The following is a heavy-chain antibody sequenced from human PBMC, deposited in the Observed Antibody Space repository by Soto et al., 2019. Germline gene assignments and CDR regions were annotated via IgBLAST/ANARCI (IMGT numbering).Heavy chain of an antibody. Sequence: GASVKVSCKASGYTFTGYYMHWVRQAPGQGLEWMGWINPNSGGTNYAQKFQGWVTMTRDTSISTAYMELSRLRSDDTAVYYCARGLPFYCSSPSCRFDPRGQGTLVTVSS. CDR2: INPNSGGT. J-gene: IGHJ5*02. CDR3: ARGLPFYCSSPSCRFDP. D-gene: IGHD2-2*01. CDR1: GYTFTGYY. V-gene: IGHV1-2*04.